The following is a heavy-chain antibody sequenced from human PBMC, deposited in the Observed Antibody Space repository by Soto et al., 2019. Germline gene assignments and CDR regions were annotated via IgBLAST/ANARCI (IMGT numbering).Heavy chain of an antibody. CDR3: AKGWLEGGY. CDR1: VFTFSSYA. V-gene: IGHV3-23*01. J-gene: IGHJ4*02. D-gene: IGHD2-15*01. CDR2: ISGTGGNT. Sequence: GALRLSGAAPVFTFSSYAMTWVRQAPGKGLEWVSSISGTGGNTYYADSVKGRFTISRDKSKNTLFLQMNSLRAEDTAVYYCAKGWLEGGYWGQGTLVSVSS.